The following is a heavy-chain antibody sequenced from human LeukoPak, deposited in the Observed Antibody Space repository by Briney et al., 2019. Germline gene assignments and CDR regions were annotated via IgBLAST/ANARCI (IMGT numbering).Heavy chain of an antibody. Sequence: PSETLSLTCTVSGGAISSSSYYWGWIRQPPGKGLEWIGSIYYSGSTYYNPSLKSRVTISVDTSKNQFSLKLSSVTAADTAVYYCARENRIAAAAEEFDYWGQGTLVTVSS. V-gene: IGHV4-39*07. CDR1: GGAISSSSYY. CDR3: ARENRIAAAAEEFDY. D-gene: IGHD6-13*01. CDR2: IYYSGST. J-gene: IGHJ4*02.